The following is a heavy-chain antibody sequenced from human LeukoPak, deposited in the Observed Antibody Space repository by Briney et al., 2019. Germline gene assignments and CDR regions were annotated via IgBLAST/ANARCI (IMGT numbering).Heavy chain of an antibody. D-gene: IGHD6-13*01. Sequence: GASVKVSCKASGYTFTSYGISWVRQAPGQGLEWMGWISAYNGNTNYAQKLQGRVTMTTDTSTSTAYMELRGLRSDDTAVYYCARGSFSSSWYRNWFDPWGQGTLVTVSS. CDR1: GYTFTSYG. CDR2: ISAYNGNT. V-gene: IGHV1-18*01. J-gene: IGHJ5*02. CDR3: ARGSFSSSWYRNWFDP.